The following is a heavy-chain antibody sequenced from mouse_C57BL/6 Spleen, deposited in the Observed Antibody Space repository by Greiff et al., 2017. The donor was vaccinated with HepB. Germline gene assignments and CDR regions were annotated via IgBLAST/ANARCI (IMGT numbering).Heavy chain of an antibody. Sequence: VQLQQSGAELVKPGASVKLSCKASGYTFTEYTIHWVKQRSGQGLEWIGWFYPGGGSINYNEKFKDKATLTEDKSSSTVLMELSSLTSDDAAVYCCARHEKNWATWFAYWGQGTPVTVSA. CDR1: GYTFTEYT. V-gene: IGHV1-62-2*01. CDR3: ARHEKNWATWFAY. CDR2: FYPGGGSI. D-gene: IGHD3-1*01. J-gene: IGHJ3*01.